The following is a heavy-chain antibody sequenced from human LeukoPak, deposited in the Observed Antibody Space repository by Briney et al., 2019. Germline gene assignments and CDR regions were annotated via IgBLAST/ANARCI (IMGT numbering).Heavy chain of an antibody. D-gene: IGHD3-22*01. V-gene: IGHV3-30-3*01. CDR1: GFTFSSYA. CDR3: ARDLRYDGSGFEL. Sequence: GRSLRLSCAASGFTFSSYAMHWVRQAPGKGLEWVAVISYDGSNKYYADSVKGRFTISRDNSKNTLYLQMNSLRAEDTAVYYCARDLRYDGSGFELWGQGTLVTVSS. J-gene: IGHJ4*02. CDR2: ISYDGSNK.